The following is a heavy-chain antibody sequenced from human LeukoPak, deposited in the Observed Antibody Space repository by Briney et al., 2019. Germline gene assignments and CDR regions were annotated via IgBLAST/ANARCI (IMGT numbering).Heavy chain of an antibody. CDR1: SGSISSSTYY. CDR2: IYYTGST. CDR3: ARSCRILDIVATIRARLGGNGFDI. D-gene: IGHD5-12*01. Sequence: SETLSLTCTVSSGSISSSTYYWGWIRQPPGKGLEWIGTIYYTGSTYYNPSLKSRVTISVDTSKNQFSLKLTSVTAADTAVYYCARSCRILDIVATIRARLGGNGFDIWGQGTMVTVSS. J-gene: IGHJ3*02. V-gene: IGHV4-39*07.